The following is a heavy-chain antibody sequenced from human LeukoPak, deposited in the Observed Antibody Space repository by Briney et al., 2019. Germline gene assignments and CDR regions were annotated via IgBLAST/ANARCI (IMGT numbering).Heavy chain of an antibody. D-gene: IGHD3-22*01. CDR1: GLTYSVHY. V-gene: IGHV3-11*01. CDR3: ARDRLGEYDHSGYYDK. J-gene: IGHJ4*02. Sequence: GGSVTLLCGVSGLTYSVHYMIGLRRARGGAGECVSYICDRGRNIYYADSVKGRYTISRDHDKNLVYLQMDNLRPEDTAVYYCARDRLGEYDHSGYYDKWGPGTLVTVSS. CDR2: ICDRGRNI.